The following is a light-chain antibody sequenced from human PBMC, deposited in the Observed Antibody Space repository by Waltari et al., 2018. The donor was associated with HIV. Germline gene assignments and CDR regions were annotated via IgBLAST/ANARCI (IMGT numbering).Light chain of an antibody. CDR1: TLGATF. CDR2: QDS. J-gene: IGLJ3*02. Sequence: SYELTQPPSVSVSPGQTATTTCSRATLGATFACWYQQKPGQSPVLVIYQDSKRPSGIPERFSGSNSGNTATLTISGTQAMDEADYYCQAWDSSTWVFGGGTKLTVL. CDR3: QAWDSSTWV. V-gene: IGLV3-1*01.